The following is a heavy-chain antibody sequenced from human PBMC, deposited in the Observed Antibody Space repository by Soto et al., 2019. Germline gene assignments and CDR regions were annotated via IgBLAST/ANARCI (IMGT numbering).Heavy chain of an antibody. CDR3: ARMPRGFGEPNWFDP. CDR1: GYSFSTYW. J-gene: IGHJ5*02. V-gene: IGHV5-51*01. CDR2: IYPDDSDT. D-gene: IGHD3-10*01. Sequence: VESLKISCKGSGYSFSTYWLGWVGRMPWKGLEWIGIIYPDDSDTIYNPSFQGQVTISADKSITTAYLQWRSLKPSDSAIYYCARMPRGFGEPNWFDPWGHGTLVTVSS.